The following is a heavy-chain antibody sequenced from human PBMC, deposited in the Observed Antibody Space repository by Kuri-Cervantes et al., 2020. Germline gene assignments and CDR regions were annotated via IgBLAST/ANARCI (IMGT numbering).Heavy chain of an antibody. CDR2: IYYSGST. CDR3: ARLDYGDYRRRTWYFDL. J-gene: IGHJ2*01. CDR1: GGSISSYY. Sequence: SETLSLTCTVSGGSISSYYWSWIRQPPGKGLEWIGYIYYSGSTNYNPSLKSRVTISVDTSKNQFSLKLSSVTAADTAVYYCARLDYGDYRRRTWYFDLWGRGTLVTVSS. V-gene: IGHV4-59*01. D-gene: IGHD4-17*01.